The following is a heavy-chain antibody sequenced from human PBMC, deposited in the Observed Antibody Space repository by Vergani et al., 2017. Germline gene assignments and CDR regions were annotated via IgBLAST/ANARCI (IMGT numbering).Heavy chain of an antibody. J-gene: IGHJ5*02. CDR2: INHSGST. Sequence: QVQLQQWGAGLLKPSETLSLTCAVYGGSFSGYYWSWIRQPPGKGLEWIGEINHSGSTNYNPSLKSRVTISVDTSKNQFSLKLSSVTAADTAVYYCARGKDNYDLWSGYYRWFDPWGQGTLVTVSS. CDR1: GGSFSGYY. D-gene: IGHD3-3*01. CDR3: ARGKDNYDLWSGYYRWFDP. V-gene: IGHV4-34*01.